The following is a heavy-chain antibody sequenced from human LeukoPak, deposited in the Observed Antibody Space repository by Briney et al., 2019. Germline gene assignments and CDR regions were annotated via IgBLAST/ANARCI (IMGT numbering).Heavy chain of an antibody. V-gene: IGHV4-61*03. CDR1: GASVSSDTYY. CDR2: IYGSGST. J-gene: IGHJ4*02. Sequence: PSETLSLTCTVSGASVSSDTYYWNWMRQPPGKGLEWIGYIYGSGSTDYHPSLKSRVTISVDSSLNHLSLKLTSVTPTDTAVYYCVANGEYWAQRTLVTVPS. CDR3: VANGEY.